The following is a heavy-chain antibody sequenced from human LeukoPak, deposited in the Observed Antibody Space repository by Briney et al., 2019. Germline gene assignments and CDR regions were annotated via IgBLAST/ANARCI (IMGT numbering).Heavy chain of an antibody. Sequence: NASETLSLTCTVSGGSISSYYWSWIRQPPGKGLEWLGYIYYSGSTNHNPSLKSRVTISVDTSKNQFSLKLSSVTAADTAVYYCARGRPGLMRYFDYWGQGTLVTVSS. CDR2: IYYSGST. D-gene: IGHD1-14*01. CDR3: ARGRPGLMRYFDY. J-gene: IGHJ4*02. CDR1: GGSISSYY. V-gene: IGHV4-59*01.